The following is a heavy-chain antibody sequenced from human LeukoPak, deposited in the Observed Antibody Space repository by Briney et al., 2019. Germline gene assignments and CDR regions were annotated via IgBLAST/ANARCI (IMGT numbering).Heavy chain of an antibody. D-gene: IGHD6-13*01. V-gene: IGHV3-33*06. Sequence: PGRSLRLSCAASGFTFSSSVMHWVRQAPGKGLEWMAVIWYDGSNKYYADSVKGRFTISRDNSKNTLYLQMNSLRVEDTAVYYCAKRGITAAEYYFDYWGQGTLVTVSS. J-gene: IGHJ4*02. CDR2: IWYDGSNK. CDR3: AKRGITAAEYYFDY. CDR1: GFTFSSSV.